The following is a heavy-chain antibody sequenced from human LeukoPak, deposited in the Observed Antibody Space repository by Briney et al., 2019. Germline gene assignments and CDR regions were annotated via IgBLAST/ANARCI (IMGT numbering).Heavy chain of an antibody. Sequence: PSETLSLTCPVSGGPISPYYWSWLRQPAGKGLEWIGRIYNNGSTNYNPSLKSRVTMSVDTSKNQFSLKLSSVTAADTAVYYCAREAYCGGDCYSGFDYWGQGTLVTVSS. CDR3: AREAYCGGDCYSGFDY. D-gene: IGHD2-21*02. V-gene: IGHV4-4*07. CDR1: GGPISPYY. J-gene: IGHJ4*02. CDR2: IYNNGST.